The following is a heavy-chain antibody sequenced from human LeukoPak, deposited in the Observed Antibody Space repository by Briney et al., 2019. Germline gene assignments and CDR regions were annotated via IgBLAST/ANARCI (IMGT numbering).Heavy chain of an antibody. D-gene: IGHD6-13*01. Sequence: SETLSLTCTVSGGSISSYYWSWIRQPPGKGLEWIGYIYYSGSTNYSPSLKSRVTISVDTSKNQFSLKLSSVTAADTAVYYCARGTPIYSSSWYDSSWFDPWGQGTLVTVSS. CDR1: GGSISSYY. V-gene: IGHV4-59*01. CDR2: IYYSGST. CDR3: ARGTPIYSSSWYDSSWFDP. J-gene: IGHJ5*02.